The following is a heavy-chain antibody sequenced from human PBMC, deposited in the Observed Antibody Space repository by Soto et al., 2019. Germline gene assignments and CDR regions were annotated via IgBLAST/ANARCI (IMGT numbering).Heavy chain of an antibody. CDR2: INHSGST. D-gene: IGHD6-13*01. V-gene: IGHV4-34*01. J-gene: IGHJ4*02. CDR1: GGSFSGYD. CDR3: AGGQFIGYSSSWYFYTTKGYFDY. Sequence: SETLSLTCAVYGGSFSGYDWSWIRQPPWKGLEWIGEINHSGSTNYNPSLKSRVTISVDTSKNQFSLRLSSVTAADTAVYYCAGGQFIGYSSSWYFYTTKGYFDYWGQGTLVTVSS.